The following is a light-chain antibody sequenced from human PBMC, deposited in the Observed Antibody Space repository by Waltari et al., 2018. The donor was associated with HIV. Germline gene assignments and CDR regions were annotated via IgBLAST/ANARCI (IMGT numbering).Light chain of an antibody. Sequence: ENVLTQSPGTLSLSPGVRVTLSCRASQSVSSSYLAWYQQKPGQAPRLLIYGASSRATGIPDRFSGSGSGTDFNLTISRLEPEDFAVYYCQQYGSPGTFGQGTKLEIK. CDR1: QSVSSSY. V-gene: IGKV3-20*01. CDR2: GAS. CDR3: QQYGSPGT. J-gene: IGKJ2*01.